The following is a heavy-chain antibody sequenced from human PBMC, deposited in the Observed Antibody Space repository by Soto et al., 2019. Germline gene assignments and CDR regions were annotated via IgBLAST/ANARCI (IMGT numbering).Heavy chain of an antibody. J-gene: IGHJ4*02. V-gene: IGHV3-48*02. D-gene: IGHD3-10*01. Sequence: GGNPGLSCAASGLTFSSYRMNWVRKAQGKKLEWVSYISSSSSNIYYTDSVKCRFTISKENAKNSLYLQINSLRDEDTAVYYCARVKILLWFGESGGYFAYCVQST. CDR3: ARVKILLWFGESGGYFAY. CDR1: GLTFSSYR. CDR2: ISSSSSNI.